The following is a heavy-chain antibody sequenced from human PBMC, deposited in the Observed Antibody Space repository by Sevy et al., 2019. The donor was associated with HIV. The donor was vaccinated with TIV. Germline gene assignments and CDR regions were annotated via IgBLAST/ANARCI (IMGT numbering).Heavy chain of an antibody. D-gene: IGHD3-22*01. CDR2: LSGNGGST. V-gene: IGHV3-23*01. CDR3: AKDVYDSSGYYPMGAFDI. CDR1: GFTFSSYA. Sequence: GGSLRLSCAASGFTFSSYAMSWVRQAPGKGLEWVSGLSGNGGSTNYADSVKGRFALSRDNSKNTLYLQINSLRAEDTAVYYCAKDVYDSSGYYPMGAFDIWGQGTMVTVSS. J-gene: IGHJ3*02.